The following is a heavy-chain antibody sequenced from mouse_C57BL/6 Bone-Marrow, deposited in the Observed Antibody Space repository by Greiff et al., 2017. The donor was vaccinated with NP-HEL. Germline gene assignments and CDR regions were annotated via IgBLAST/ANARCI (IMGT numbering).Heavy chain of an antibody. J-gene: IGHJ2*01. V-gene: IGHV5-12*01. D-gene: IGHD1-1*01. CDR3: ARPLYYYGSLFDY. CDR2: ISNGGGST. Sequence: EVNVVESGGGLVQPGGSLKLSCAASGFTFSDYYMYWVRQTPEKRLEWVAYISNGGGSTYYPDTVKGRFTISRDNAKNTLYLQMSRLKSEDTAMYYCARPLYYYGSLFDYWGQGTTLTVSS. CDR1: GFTFSDYY.